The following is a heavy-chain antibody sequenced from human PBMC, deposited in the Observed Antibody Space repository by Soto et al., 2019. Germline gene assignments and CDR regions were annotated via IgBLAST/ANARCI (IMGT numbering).Heavy chain of an antibody. CDR2: ISSTTNYI. J-gene: IGHJ4*02. V-gene: IGHV3-21*06. CDR3: ARESEDLTSNFDY. CDR1: GFTFTRYS. Sequence: RPLRLSCAASGFTFTRYSMNWVRQAPGKGLEWVSSISSTTNYIYYGDSMKGRFTISRDNAKNSLYLEMNSLRAEDTAVYYCARESEDLTSNFDYWGQGTLVTVSS.